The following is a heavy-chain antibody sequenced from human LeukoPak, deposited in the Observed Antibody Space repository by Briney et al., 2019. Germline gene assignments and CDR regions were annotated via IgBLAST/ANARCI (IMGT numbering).Heavy chain of an antibody. CDR3: ARDRISGNYGYYYYMDV. Sequence: ASVKVSCKASGYTFTSYGISWVRQAPGQGLEWMGWISAYNGNTNYAQKLQGRVTMTTDTSTSTAYMKLRSLRSDDTAVYYCARDRISGNYGYYYYMDVWGKGTTVTVSS. V-gene: IGHV1-18*01. J-gene: IGHJ6*03. D-gene: IGHD3-3*01. CDR1: GYTFTSYG. CDR2: ISAYNGNT.